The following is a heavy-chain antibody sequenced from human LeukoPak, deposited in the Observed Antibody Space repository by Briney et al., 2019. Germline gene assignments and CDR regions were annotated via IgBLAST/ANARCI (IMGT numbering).Heavy chain of an antibody. D-gene: IGHD4-17*01. CDR2: SSSSGSSI. CDR1: GFTFSSYE. CDR3: VRDRGTTTVRSFDI. V-gene: IGHV3-48*03. J-gene: IGHJ3*02. Sequence: GGSLRLSCTASGFTFSSYEMNWVRQAPGKGLEWISHSSSSGSSIYYADSVKGRFTISGDNAKNSLSLQMNSLRAEDTALYYCVRDRGTTTVRSFDIWGQGTMVTVSS.